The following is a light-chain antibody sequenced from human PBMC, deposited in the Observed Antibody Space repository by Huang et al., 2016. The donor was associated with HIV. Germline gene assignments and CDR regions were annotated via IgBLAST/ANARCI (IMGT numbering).Light chain of an antibody. CDR1: QSVGRY. V-gene: IGKV3-11*01. Sequence: ELILTQSPATLSLSPGERATLSCRASQSVGRYLAWSQQKPGQAPRLPIYDASNRATGTPAKFSGGGSGTDCTLTIRGLEPDDFAVYFCQQRSNRTPTTFGQGTKVE. CDR2: DAS. CDR3: QQRSNRTPTT. J-gene: IGKJ1*01.